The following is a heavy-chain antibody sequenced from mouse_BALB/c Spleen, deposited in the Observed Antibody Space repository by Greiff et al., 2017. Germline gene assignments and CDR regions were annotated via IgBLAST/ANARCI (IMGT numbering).Heavy chain of an antibody. CDR3: ARRGLRSMDY. D-gene: IGHD2-4*01. J-gene: IGHJ4*01. Sequence: EVKLQESGAELVRPGALVKLSCKASGFNIKDYYMHWVKQRPEQGLEWIGWIDPENGNTIYDPKFQGKASITADTSSNTAYLQLSSLTSEDTAVYYCARRGLRSMDYWGQGTSVTVSS. CDR1: GFNIKDYY. V-gene: IGHV14-1*02. CDR2: IDPENGNT.